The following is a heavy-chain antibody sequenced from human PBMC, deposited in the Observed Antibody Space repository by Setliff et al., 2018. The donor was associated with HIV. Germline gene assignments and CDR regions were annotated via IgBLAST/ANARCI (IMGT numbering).Heavy chain of an antibody. J-gene: IGHJ4*02. D-gene: IGHD6-13*01. V-gene: IGHV1-2*02. CDR1: GYTFTGYY. CDR3: ARGLPVAAAGPIDY. Sequence: ASVKVSCKASGYTFTGYYIHWVRQAPGQGLEWMGWINPNSGGTNYAQKFQGRVSMTRDTSINTAYMELSRLRSDDTAVYYCARGLPVAAAGPIDYWGRGTLVTVSS. CDR2: INPNSGGT.